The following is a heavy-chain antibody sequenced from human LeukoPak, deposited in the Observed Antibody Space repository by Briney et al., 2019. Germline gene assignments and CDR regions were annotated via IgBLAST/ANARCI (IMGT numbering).Heavy chain of an antibody. CDR2: ITGSGGST. V-gene: IGHV3-23*01. J-gene: IGHJ4*02. CDR1: GFTFSSYA. Sequence: GGSLRLSCAASGFTFSSYAMSWVRQAPGKGLEWVSAITGSGGSTYYADSVKGRFTISRDNSKNTLYLQVNSLRAEDTAVYYCAKTHSSSWYSNDYWGQGTLSPSPQ. D-gene: IGHD6-13*01. CDR3: AKTHSSSWYSNDY.